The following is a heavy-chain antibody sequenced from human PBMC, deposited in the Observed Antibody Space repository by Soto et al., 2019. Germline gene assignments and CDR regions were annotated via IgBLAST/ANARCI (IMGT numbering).Heavy chain of an antibody. J-gene: IGHJ6*03. CDR3: ARRARPYFFYVAV. CDR1: GFTLSGYA. D-gene: IGHD6-6*01. Sequence: EVQLAESGGGLAQPGGSLRLSCAASGFTLSGYAMDWVRQAPGKGLEYVSGISSKGVGTYYANSVQGRFTISRDKSKNPVSLQMGRLIPQDMAVYYCARRARPYFFYVAVW. CDR2: ISSKGVGT. V-gene: IGHV3-64*01.